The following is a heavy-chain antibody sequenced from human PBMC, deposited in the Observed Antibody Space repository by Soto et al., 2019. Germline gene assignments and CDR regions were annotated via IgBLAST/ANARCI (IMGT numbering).Heavy chain of an antibody. J-gene: IGHJ2*01. CDR2: IYYSGST. CDR1: GGSISRGGYY. D-gene: IGHD2-15*01. V-gene: IGHV4-31*03. CDR3: ARDPALRYCSGGSCFHWYFDL. Sequence: QVQLQESGPGLVKPSQTLSLTCTVSGGSISRGGYYWSWIRQHPGKGLEWIGYIYYSGSTYYNPSLKSRVTISVDTSKNQFSLKLSSVTAADTAVYYCARDPALRYCSGGSCFHWYFDLWGRGTLVTVSS.